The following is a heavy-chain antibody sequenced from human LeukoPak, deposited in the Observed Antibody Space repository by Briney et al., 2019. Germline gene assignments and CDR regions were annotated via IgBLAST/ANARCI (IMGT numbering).Heavy chain of an antibody. CDR1: GFTFSSYS. J-gene: IGHJ3*02. V-gene: IGHV3-21*01. D-gene: IGHD2-2*01. CDR3: AREPAIKYQLPRRLAFDI. Sequence: PGRSLRLSCAASGFTFSSYSMNWDRQAPGKGLEWVSSISSSSSYIYYADSVKGRFTISRDNAKNSLYLQMNSLRAEDTAVYYCAREPAIKYQLPRRLAFDIWGQGTMVTVSS. CDR2: ISSSSSYI.